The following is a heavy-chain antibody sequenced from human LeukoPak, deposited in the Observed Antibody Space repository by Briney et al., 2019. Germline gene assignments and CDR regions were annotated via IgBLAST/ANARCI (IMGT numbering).Heavy chain of an antibody. V-gene: IGHV5-51*01. CDR3: ARHESSGGSPQWFDP. CDR2: IYPGDSDT. Sequence: GESLKISCKGSGYSFTSYWIGWVRQTPGKGLEWMGIIYPGDSDTRYSPSFQGQVTISADKSISTAYLQWSSLKASDTAMYYCARHESSGGSPQWFDPWGQGTLVTVSS. D-gene: IGHD2-15*01. J-gene: IGHJ5*02. CDR1: GYSFTSYW.